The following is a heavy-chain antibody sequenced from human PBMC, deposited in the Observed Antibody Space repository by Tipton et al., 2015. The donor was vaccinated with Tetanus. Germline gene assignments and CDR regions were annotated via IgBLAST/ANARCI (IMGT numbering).Heavy chain of an antibody. V-gene: IGHV4-59*01. Sequence: LRLSCNVSGGSITKDYWSWIRQSPGKTLEWIGYISHSGSPNYNPSLKSRATVSVDTSKKLFSLRLKSVTAADTAIYYCARSHVFRFTLFGEEIPRSGRFDPWGQGTLVTVSS. D-gene: IGHD3-3*01. J-gene: IGHJ5*02. CDR1: GGSITKDY. CDR3: ARSHVFRFTLFGEEIPRSGRFDP. CDR2: ISHSGSP.